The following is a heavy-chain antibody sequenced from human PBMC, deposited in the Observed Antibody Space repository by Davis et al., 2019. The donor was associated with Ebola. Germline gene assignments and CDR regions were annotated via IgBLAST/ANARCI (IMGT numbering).Heavy chain of an antibody. J-gene: IGHJ6*02. Sequence: GESLKISCAASGFTFSSSAMSWVRQAPGKGLEWVSSISGSGGSTYYADSVKGRFTISRDNSKNTLYLQMNSLRAEDTAVYYCAKDRLWFGELPFYGMDVWGQGTTVTVSS. V-gene: IGHV3-23*01. CDR3: AKDRLWFGELPFYGMDV. CDR1: GFTFSSSA. D-gene: IGHD3-10*01. CDR2: ISGSGGST.